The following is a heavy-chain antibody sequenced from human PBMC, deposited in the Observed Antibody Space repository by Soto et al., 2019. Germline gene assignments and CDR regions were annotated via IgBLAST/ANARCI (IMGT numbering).Heavy chain of an antibody. Sequence: GGSLRLSCAASGFTFSSYGMHWVRQAPGKGLEWVAVISYDGINKYYADSVKGRFTISRDNSKNTLYLQMNSLRAEDTAVYYCAKSVYNWNDGFFDYWGQGT. V-gene: IGHV3-30*18. CDR1: GFTFSSYG. CDR2: ISYDGINK. J-gene: IGHJ4*02. D-gene: IGHD1-1*01. CDR3: AKSVYNWNDGFFDY.